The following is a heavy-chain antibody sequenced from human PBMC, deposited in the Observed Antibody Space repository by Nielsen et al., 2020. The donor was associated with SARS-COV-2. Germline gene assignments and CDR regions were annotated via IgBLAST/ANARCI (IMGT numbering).Heavy chain of an antibody. CDR3: VKDRGSIIRDFDY. J-gene: IGHJ4*02. D-gene: IGHD3-10*01. Sequence: GESLKISCAASGFTFSSCGMHWVRQAPGKGLEWVAVASNVGSNEYYADSVKGRFTISRDNSRSTLYLQLTSLRVEDTAVYYCVKDRGSIIRDFDYWGQGTLVTVSS. V-gene: IGHV3-30*18. CDR1: GFTFSSCG. CDR2: ASNVGSNE.